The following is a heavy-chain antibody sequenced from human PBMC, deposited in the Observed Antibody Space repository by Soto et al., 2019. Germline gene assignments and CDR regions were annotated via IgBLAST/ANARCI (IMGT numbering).Heavy chain of an antibody. CDR2: ISYDGSNK. CDR3: ARWGEMMPFDY. Sequence: PGGSLRLSCAASGFTFSSYAMHWVRQAPGKGLEWVAVISYDGSNKYYADSVKGRFTISRDNSKNTLYLQMNSLRAEDTAVYYCARWGEMMPFDYWGQGTLVTVSS. D-gene: IGHD3-16*01. V-gene: IGHV3-30-3*01. CDR1: GFTFSSYA. J-gene: IGHJ4*02.